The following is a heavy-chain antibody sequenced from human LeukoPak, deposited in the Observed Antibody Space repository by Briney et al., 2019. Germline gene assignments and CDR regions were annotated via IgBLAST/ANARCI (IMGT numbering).Heavy chain of an antibody. Sequence: SETLSLTCSVSGGSFSTYYWSWLRQPAGKGLEWIGHIYADKTTYYNPSLKSRVTISVDTSKNQFSLKLSSVTAADTAVYYCARDWNYYDSSDGGYFDLWGRGTLVTVSS. CDR1: GGSFSTYY. CDR3: ARDWNYYDSSDGGYFDL. J-gene: IGHJ2*01. D-gene: IGHD3-22*01. V-gene: IGHV4-4*07. CDR2: IYADKTT.